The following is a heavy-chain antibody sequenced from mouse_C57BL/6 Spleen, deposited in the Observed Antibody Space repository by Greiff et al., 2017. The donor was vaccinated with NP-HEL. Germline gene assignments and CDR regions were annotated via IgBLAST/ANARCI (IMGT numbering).Heavy chain of an antibody. D-gene: IGHD3-2*02. V-gene: IGHV1-50*01. CDR2: IDPSDSYT. J-gene: IGHJ3*01. Sequence: QVQLQQPGAELVKPGASVKLSCKASGYTFTSYCMQWVKQRPGQGLGWIGEIDPSDSYTNYNQKFKGKATLTVDTSSSTAYMQSSSLTSEDSAVYYSARSGTDQDSLAYWGQGTPVTVSS. CDR1: GYTFTSYC. CDR3: ARSGTDQDSLAY.